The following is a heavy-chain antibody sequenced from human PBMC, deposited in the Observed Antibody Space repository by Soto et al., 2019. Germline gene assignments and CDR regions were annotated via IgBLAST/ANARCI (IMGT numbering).Heavy chain of an antibody. CDR3: ARGRVMTGYYADFDY. Sequence: SETLSLTCTVSCGSISSYYWSWIRQPPGKGLEWIGYIYYSGSTNYNPSLKSRVTISVDTSKNQFSLKLSSVTAADTAVYYCARGRVMTGYYADFDYWGQGTLVTVSS. V-gene: IGHV4-59*08. CDR1: CGSISSYY. D-gene: IGHD3-9*01. CDR2: IYYSGST. J-gene: IGHJ4*02.